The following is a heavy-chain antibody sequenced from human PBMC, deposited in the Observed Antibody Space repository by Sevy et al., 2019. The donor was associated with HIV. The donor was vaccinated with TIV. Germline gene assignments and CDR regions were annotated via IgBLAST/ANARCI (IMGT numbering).Heavy chain of an antibody. CDR3: ATAKDYYENSGDPFDY. V-gene: IGHV1-24*01. CDR1: GYTLSRLS. J-gene: IGHJ4*02. Sequence: ASVKVSCKVSGYTLSRLSMHWVRQGPGKGLEWMGRFDPEDDETIYAQKFQGRVTMTEDTSTDTAYMELSSLRFEDTAVYYCATAKDYYENSGDPFDYWGQGTLVTASS. CDR2: FDPEDDET. D-gene: IGHD3-22*01.